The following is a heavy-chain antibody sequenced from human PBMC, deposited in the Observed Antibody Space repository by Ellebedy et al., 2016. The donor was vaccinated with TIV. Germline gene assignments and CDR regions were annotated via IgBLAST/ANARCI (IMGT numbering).Heavy chain of an antibody. D-gene: IGHD6-13*01. V-gene: IGHV3-30*09. Sequence: GGSLRLXXAASGFTFSYYSMHWVRQAPGKGLEWVAVISHDGSNKYHAESVKGRFAISRDDSKNTLYLQMNTLRIEDTAVYFCTRGSSSRGYFDSWGQGTLVTVSS. CDR2: ISHDGSNK. CDR1: GFTFSYYS. J-gene: IGHJ4*02. CDR3: TRGSSSRGYFDS.